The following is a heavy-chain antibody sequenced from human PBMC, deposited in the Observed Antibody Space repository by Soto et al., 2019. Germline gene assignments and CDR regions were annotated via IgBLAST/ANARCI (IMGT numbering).Heavy chain of an antibody. CDR1: GGTFSSYT. J-gene: IGHJ4*02. V-gene: IGHV1-69*02. CDR3: ISKVTTSFDY. D-gene: IGHD4-17*01. Sequence: SVKVSCKASGGTFSSYTISCVRQAPGQGLEWMGRIIPILGIANYAQKLQGRVTITADKSTSTAYMELSSLRSEDTAVYYCISKVTTSFDYWGQGTLVTVSS. CDR2: IIPILGIA.